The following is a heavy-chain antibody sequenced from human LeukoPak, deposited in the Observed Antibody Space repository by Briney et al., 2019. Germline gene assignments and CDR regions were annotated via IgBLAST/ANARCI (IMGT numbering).Heavy chain of an antibody. CDR1: GFTFSDYS. CDR2: ISSSGSHI. CDR3: ARGPGIVVVMH. V-gene: IGHV3-21*01. Sequence: GGSLRLSCAASGFTFSDYSMNWVRQAPGKGLEWVSSISSSGSHIYYADSVKGRFTISRDNAKNSLYLQMNSLRAEDTAVYYCARGPGIVVVMHWGQGTLVTVSS. D-gene: IGHD3-22*01. J-gene: IGHJ4*02.